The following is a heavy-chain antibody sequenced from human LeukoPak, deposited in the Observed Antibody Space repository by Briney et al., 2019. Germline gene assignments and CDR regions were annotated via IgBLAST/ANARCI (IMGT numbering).Heavy chain of an antibody. CDR1: GFTFNSYA. V-gene: IGHV3-23*01. J-gene: IGHJ3*02. D-gene: IGHD3-10*01. CDR2: ISGSGGRI. CDR3: AKVLIWTYGSGNYYKGAFDI. Sequence: PGGSLRLSCAASGFTFNSYAMTWVRQAPGKGLEWVSVISGSGGRIYYADSVKGRFTISRDNSKNTLYLHMNSLRAEDTAVYYCAKVLIWTYGSGNYYKGAFDIWGQGTMVTVFS.